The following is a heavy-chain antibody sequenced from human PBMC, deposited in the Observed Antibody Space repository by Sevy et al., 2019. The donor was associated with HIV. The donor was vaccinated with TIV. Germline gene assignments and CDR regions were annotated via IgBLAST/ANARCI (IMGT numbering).Heavy chain of an antibody. V-gene: IGHV3-23*01. CDR2: FSGSGGSGDKT. CDR3: ARKYDSSGYFDY. D-gene: IGHD3-22*01. CDR1: GFTFSNYA. J-gene: IGHJ4*02. Sequence: GGSLRLSCAASGFTFSNYAMNWVRQAPGKGLEWVSGFSGSGGSGDKTNYAYSVKGRFTISRDDSKNSLYLQLNSLRAEDKAIYYCARKYDSSGYFDYWGQGTLVTVSS.